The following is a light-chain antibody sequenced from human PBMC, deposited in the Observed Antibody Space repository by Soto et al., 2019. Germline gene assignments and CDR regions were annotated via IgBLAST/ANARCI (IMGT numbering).Light chain of an antibody. CDR2: DNN. Sequence: QSVLTQPPSVSAAPGQRVTISCSGSSSNIANNYVSWYQQLPGTAPKLLIYDNNKRPSGIPDRISGSKSGTSATLGITELQTGDEADYYCGTWDTSLSVYVFGTGTKVTVL. J-gene: IGLJ1*01. V-gene: IGLV1-51*01. CDR1: SSNIANNY. CDR3: GTWDTSLSVYV.